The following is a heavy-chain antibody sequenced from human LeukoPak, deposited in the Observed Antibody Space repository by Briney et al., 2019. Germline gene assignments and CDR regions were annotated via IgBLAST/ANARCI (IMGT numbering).Heavy chain of an antibody. D-gene: IGHD1-26*01. J-gene: IGHJ5*02. V-gene: IGHV1-8*03. CDR3: ATLSRIVEASNWFDP. CDR1: GYTFTSYD. Sequence: ASVKVSCKASGYTFTSYDINWVRQATGQGLEWMGWMNPNSGNTGYAQKFQGRVTITRNTSISTAYMELSSLRSEDTAVYYCATLSRIVEASNWFDPWGQGTLVTVSS. CDR2: MNPNSGNT.